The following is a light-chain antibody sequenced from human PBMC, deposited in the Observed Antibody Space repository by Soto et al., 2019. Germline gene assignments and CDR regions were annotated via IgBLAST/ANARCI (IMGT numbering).Light chain of an antibody. CDR1: QSLSDY. V-gene: IGKV1-39*01. Sequence: DIQMTQSPSSLSADVGDRVTITCRASQSLSDYLNWYQQKPRTAPNLLIHGASTLQSGVPSRFSGGGSGTEFTLTISSLQPEDFATYYCQQSYDVRPSFGGGTKV. J-gene: IGKJ4*01. CDR3: QQSYDVRPS. CDR2: GAS.